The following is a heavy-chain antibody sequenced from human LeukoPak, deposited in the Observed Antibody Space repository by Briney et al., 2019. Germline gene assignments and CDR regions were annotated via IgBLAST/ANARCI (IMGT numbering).Heavy chain of an antibody. CDR2: IYYSGST. CDR1: GGSISSCY. V-gene: IGHV4-59*01. D-gene: IGHD6-13*01. Sequence: PSETLSLTCTVSGGSISSCYWSWIRQPPGKGLEWIGYIYYSGSTNYNPSLKSRVTISVDTSKNQFSLKLSSVTAADTAVYYCARGPSRSEAAAAALDYWGQGTLVTVSS. J-gene: IGHJ4*02. CDR3: ARGPSRSEAAAAALDY.